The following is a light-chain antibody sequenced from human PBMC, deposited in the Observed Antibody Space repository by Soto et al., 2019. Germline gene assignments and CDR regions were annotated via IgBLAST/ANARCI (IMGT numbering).Light chain of an antibody. CDR1: QSISNY. CDR2: IAS. CDR3: QQSNNYLFT. J-gene: IGKJ3*01. Sequence: DIHMTQSPSSLSASVGDRVTITCRASQSISNYLNWYQQKPGKAPNLLIYIASNLHSGVPSRFSGSGSGTDFTLTISSLQPEDFATYFCQQSNNYLFTFGPGTKVDIK. V-gene: IGKV1-39*01.